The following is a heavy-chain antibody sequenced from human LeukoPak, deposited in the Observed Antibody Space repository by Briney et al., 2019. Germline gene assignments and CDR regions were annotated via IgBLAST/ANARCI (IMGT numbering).Heavy chain of an antibody. CDR1: GFTFSSYG. CDR3: AKDRYSYAFEYSDS. CDR2: ISNDGSKK. J-gene: IGHJ4*02. D-gene: IGHD5-18*01. Sequence: GGSLRLSCAASGFTFSSYGMHRVRQAPGKGLDWVAVISNDGSKKYYADSVKGRFTISRDNSKNTLSLQVSSLRTEGTAEYYCAKDRYSYAFEYSDSWGQGTLVTVSS. V-gene: IGHV3-30*18.